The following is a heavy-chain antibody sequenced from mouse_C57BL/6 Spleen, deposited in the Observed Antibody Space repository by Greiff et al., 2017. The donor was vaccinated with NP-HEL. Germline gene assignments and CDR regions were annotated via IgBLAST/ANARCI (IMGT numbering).Heavy chain of an antibody. CDR3: ARGYYYGSSPWCFDV. CDR2: IHPNSGST. V-gene: IGHV1-64*01. CDR1: GYTFTSYW. J-gene: IGHJ1*03. Sequence: QVQLQQPGAELVKPGASVKLSCKASGYTFTSYWMHWVKQRPGQGLEWVGMIHPNSGSTNYNEKFKSKATLTVDKSSSTAYMQLSSLTSEDSAVYYCARGYYYGSSPWCFDVWGTGTTVTVSS. D-gene: IGHD1-1*01.